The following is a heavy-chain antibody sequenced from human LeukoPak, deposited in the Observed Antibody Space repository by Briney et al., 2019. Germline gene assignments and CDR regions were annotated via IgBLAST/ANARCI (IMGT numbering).Heavy chain of an antibody. V-gene: IGHV1-24*01. CDR3: ATQYSKPNAFDI. CDR2: FDPEDGET. CDR1: GGTFSSYA. Sequence: ASVKVSCKASGGTFSSYAISWVRQAPGKGLEWMGGFDPEDGETIYAQKFQGRVTMTEDTSTDTAYMELSSLRSEDTAVYYCATQYSKPNAFDIWGQGTMVTVSS. D-gene: IGHD2-15*01. J-gene: IGHJ3*02.